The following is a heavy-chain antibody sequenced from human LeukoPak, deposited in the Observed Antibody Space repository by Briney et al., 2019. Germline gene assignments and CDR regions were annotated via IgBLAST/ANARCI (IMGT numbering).Heavy chain of an antibody. CDR3: ARGADYVAWFDP. CDR1: GFTFSRYA. CDR2: ISSNGGST. D-gene: IGHD4-17*01. J-gene: IGHJ5*02. V-gene: IGHV3-64*01. Sequence: PGGSLRLSCAASGFTFSRYAMHWVRQAPGKGLEYVSGISSNGGSTYYANSVKGRFTISRDNSKNTLYLQMGSLRAEDMAVYYCARGADYVAWFDPWGQGTLVTVSS.